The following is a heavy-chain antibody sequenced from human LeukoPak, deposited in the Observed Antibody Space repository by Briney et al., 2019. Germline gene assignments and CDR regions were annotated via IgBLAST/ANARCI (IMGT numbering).Heavy chain of an antibody. CDR2: INPSGSDT. J-gene: IGHJ5*02. CDR3: ARDNSVGDTAWWFDP. Sequence: GALVKVSCTATGYTFTAYYMHWVRQAPGQGLEWMGLINPSGSDTVYAQKFQGRVTMTRDMSTSTDYMELSSLRFDDTAAYYCARDNSVGDTAWWFDPWGQGTLVTVSS. D-gene: IGHD1-26*01. CDR1: GYTFTAYY. V-gene: IGHV1-46*01.